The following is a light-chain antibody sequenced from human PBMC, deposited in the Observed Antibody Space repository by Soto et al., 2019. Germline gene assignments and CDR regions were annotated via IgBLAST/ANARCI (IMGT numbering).Light chain of an antibody. CDR3: KSYAGSKTYV. CDR2: EVV. CDR1: KNDIGVYDF. J-gene: IGLJ1*01. V-gene: IGLV2-8*01. Sequence: QSVLTQPPSASGSPGQSVTISCTGTKNDIGVYDFVSWYQHHPGKAPRLIIYEVVQRPSGVPDRFSRSKSGNTASLTVSGLQAADEADYFCKSYAGSKTYVFGSGITVTVL.